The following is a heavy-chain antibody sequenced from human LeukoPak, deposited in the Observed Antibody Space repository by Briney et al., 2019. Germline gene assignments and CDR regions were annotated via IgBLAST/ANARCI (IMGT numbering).Heavy chain of an antibody. CDR3: ARDCCASGSHDY. V-gene: IGHV3-7*04. D-gene: IGHD3-10*01. CDR1: GFTISNYW. Sequence: GGSLRLSCAASGFTISNYWMTWVRQAPGEGLEWVANINQDGSVEHYVDSVKGRFTIPRDNAKNSLYLQMNTLRAEDTAVYYCARDCCASGSHDYWGQGALVTVSS. J-gene: IGHJ4*02. CDR2: INQDGSVE.